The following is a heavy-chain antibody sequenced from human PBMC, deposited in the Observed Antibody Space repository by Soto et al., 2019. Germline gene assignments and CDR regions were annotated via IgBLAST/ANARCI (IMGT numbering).Heavy chain of an antibody. CDR2: IYYSGST. D-gene: IGHD6-13*01. Sequence: PSETLSLTCTVAGGSTSSYYWSWIRQPPGKGLEWIGYIYYSGSTNYNPSLKSRVTISVDTSKNQFSLKLSSVTAADTAVYYCARESIAAAGLNWFDPWGQGTLVTVSS. V-gene: IGHV4-59*01. CDR1: GGSTSSYY. CDR3: ARESIAAAGLNWFDP. J-gene: IGHJ5*02.